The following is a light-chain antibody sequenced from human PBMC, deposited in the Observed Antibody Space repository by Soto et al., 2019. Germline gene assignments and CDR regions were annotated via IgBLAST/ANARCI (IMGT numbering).Light chain of an antibody. CDR1: QSISGW. CDR2: DVS. Sequence: DIQLTQSHSTLSASVGDRVTLTCRASQSISGWLAWYQQKPGKAPKLLIYDVSSLESGVPSRFSGSGSGTEFTLAISSLQPDDFATYYCQQYNSYPWTFGQGTKVDI. CDR3: QQYNSYPWT. V-gene: IGKV1-5*01. J-gene: IGKJ1*01.